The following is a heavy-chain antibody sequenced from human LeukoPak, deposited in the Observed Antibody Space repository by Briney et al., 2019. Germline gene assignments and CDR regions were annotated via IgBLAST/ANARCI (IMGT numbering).Heavy chain of an antibody. J-gene: IGHJ4*02. CDR2: ISDDGIAT. Sequence: GGSLRLSCAASGFTFSGYAMSWVRHAPGKGLEWVSGISDDGIATYYADSVKGRFTISRDNSKNTVHVQMNSLSAADTAMYYCAKIRGGDLPVYHFDSWGQGILVTVSS. V-gene: IGHV3-23*01. CDR1: GFTFSGYA. CDR3: AKIRGGDLPVYHFDS. D-gene: IGHD2-21*02.